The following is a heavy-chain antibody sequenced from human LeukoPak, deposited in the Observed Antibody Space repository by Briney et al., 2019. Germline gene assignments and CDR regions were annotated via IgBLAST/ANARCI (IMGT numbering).Heavy chain of an antibody. J-gene: IGHJ4*02. CDR3: ARDSSGYYYHY. CDR2: IYTSGST. V-gene: IGHV4-61*02. D-gene: IGHD3-22*01. Sequence: PSETLSLTCTVFGGSISSGSYYWSWIRQPAGKGLEWIGRIYTSGSTNYNPSLKSRVTTSVDTSKNQFSLKLSSVTAADTAVYYCARDSSGYYYHYWGQGTLVTVSS. CDR1: GGSISSGSYY.